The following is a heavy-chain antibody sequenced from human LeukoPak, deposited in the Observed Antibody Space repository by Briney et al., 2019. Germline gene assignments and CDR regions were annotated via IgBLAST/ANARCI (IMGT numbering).Heavy chain of an antibody. CDR2: IYYTGKI. V-gene: IGHV4-59*08. CDR1: GGSINSHY. D-gene: IGHD6-19*01. Sequence: SETLSLTCAVSGGSINSHYWGWIRQPPGKGLQWIGDIYYTGKINYNPSLKSRVTITLDTSKDHLSLNLTSVLAADTAIYYCVGRDTGWNYFDYWGQGILVTVSS. J-gene: IGHJ4*02. CDR3: VGRDTGWNYFDY.